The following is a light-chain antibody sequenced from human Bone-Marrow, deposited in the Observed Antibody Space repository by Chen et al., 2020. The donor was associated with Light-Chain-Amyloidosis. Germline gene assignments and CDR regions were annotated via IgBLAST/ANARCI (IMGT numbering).Light chain of an antibody. V-gene: IGKV4-1*01. CDR1: QSVLYSSNNKNY. J-gene: IGKJ4*01. Sequence: DIVMTQFPDSLAVSLVERATINCKSSQSVLYSSNNKNYLAWYQQKPGQPPKLLISWASTRESGVPDRFSGSGSGTDFTLTISSLQAEDVAVYYCQQYYSTPLTFGGGTKVEIK. CDR2: WAS. CDR3: QQYYSTPLT.